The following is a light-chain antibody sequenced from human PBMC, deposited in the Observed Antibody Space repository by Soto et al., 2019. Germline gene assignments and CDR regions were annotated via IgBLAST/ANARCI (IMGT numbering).Light chain of an antibody. CDR2: DDS. CDR1: NIGSKS. J-gene: IGLJ2*01. CDR3: QVWDTSSDHVV. V-gene: IGLV3-21*02. Sequence: SYELTQPPSVSVAPEQTATITCGGDNIGSKSVHWYQQKPGQAPVLIVYDDSDRPSGIPERFSGSKSGNTATLTISRVEAGDEADYYCQVWDTSSDHVVFGGGTKVTVL.